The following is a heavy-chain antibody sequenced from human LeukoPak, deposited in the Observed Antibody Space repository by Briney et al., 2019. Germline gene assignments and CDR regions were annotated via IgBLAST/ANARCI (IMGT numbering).Heavy chain of an antibody. CDR3: AKDIFPGIVVVPAAMGLDY. CDR1: GFTVSSNY. Sequence: PGGSLRLSCAASGFTVSSNYMSWVRQAPGKGLEWVAFIRYDGSNKYYADSVKGRFTISRDNSKNTLYLQVNSLRAEDAAVYYCAKDIFPGIVVVPAAMGLDYWGQGTLVTVSS. J-gene: IGHJ4*02. D-gene: IGHD2-2*01. V-gene: IGHV3-30*02. CDR2: IRYDGSNK.